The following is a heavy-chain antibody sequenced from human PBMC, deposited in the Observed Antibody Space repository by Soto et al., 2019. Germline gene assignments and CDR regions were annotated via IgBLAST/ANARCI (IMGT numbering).Heavy chain of an antibody. J-gene: IGHJ3*01. Sequence: GGSLRLSCAASGFTFSSYAMSWVRQAPGKGLEWVSAISGSGGSTYYADYVKGRFTISKDNSKRTLYLQLKSLKDEDQAVYYCGKVIGLPTADIERNGAFDVWGQGTMVTVSS. D-gene: IGHD2-2*01. CDR3: GKVIGLPTADIERNGAFDV. V-gene: IGHV3-23*01. CDR1: GFTFSSYA. CDR2: ISGSGGST.